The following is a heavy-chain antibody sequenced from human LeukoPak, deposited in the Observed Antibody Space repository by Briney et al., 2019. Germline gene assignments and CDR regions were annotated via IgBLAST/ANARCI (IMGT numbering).Heavy chain of an antibody. Sequence: PSETLSLTCAVYGGSFSGYYWSWIRQPPGKGLEWIGEINHSGSTYYNPSLKSRVTISVDTSKNQFSLKLSSVTAADTAVYYCARHRGKYYYGSGSYGFDPWGQGTLVTVSS. V-gene: IGHV4-34*01. CDR3: ARHRGKYYYGSGSYGFDP. CDR1: GGSFSGYY. J-gene: IGHJ5*02. D-gene: IGHD3-10*01. CDR2: INHSGST.